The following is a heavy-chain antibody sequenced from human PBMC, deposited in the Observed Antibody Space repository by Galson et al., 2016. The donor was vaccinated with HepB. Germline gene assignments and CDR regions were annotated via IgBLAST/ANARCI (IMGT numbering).Heavy chain of an antibody. D-gene: IGHD5-24*01. CDR3: ATDVQFRFAS. CDR2: ISAKSGDT. V-gene: IGHV1-18*01. J-gene: IGHJ1*01. Sequence: SVKVSCKASGYKFTHNGISWLRQAPGQGLEWLGWISAKSGDTDLATKFQGRVTLTRDTPTSTVDMQLTSLRSDDTAMYYCATDVQFRFASGGQGPLVAVSS. CDR1: GYKFTHNG.